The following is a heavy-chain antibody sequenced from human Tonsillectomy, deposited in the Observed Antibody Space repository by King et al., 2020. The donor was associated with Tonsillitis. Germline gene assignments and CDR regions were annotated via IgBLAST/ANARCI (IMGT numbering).Heavy chain of an antibody. CDR1: GGSITSSSYY. CDR3: AGHKTGTTRKYYFDY. V-gene: IGHV4-39*01. J-gene: IGHJ4*02. Sequence: QLQESGPGLVRPSETLSLTCTVSGGSITSSSYYWGWIRQPPGKGLEWIGSIYYSGSTYDNPSLKSRVTISVDTSKNQFSLKLSSVTAADTAVYYCAGHKTGTTRKYYFDYWGQGTLVTVSS. CDR2: IYYSGST. D-gene: IGHD1-1*01.